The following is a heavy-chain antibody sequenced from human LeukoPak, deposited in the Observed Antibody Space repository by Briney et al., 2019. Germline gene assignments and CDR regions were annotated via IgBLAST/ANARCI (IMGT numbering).Heavy chain of an antibody. J-gene: IGHJ4*02. V-gene: IGHV4-34*01. CDR3: ARRSPVVVVTAIYNGYYFDY. D-gene: IGHD2-21*02. Sequence: SETLSLTCAVYGRSFSGYYWSWIRQPPGKGMEWIGEINHSVSTNYNPSLKSRATISVDTSKIQFSLKLSSVTAADTAVYYCARRSPVVVVTAIYNGYYFDYWGQGTLVTVSS. CDR2: INHSVST. CDR1: GRSFSGYY.